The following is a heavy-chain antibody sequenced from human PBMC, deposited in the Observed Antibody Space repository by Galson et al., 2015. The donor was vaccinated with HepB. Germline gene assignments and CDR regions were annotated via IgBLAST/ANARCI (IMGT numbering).Heavy chain of an antibody. CDR1: GYSFTTYW. J-gene: IGHJ4*02. CDR2: IYPGDSDI. Sequence: QSGAEVKKSGESLKISCKGSGYSFTTYWIGWVRQMPGKGLEWMGVIYPGDSDIRYSPSFQGQVTISADKSISTAYLQWSSLKALDTAIYYCARHGCSSTTCRFVDYWGQGTLVTVSS. CDR3: ARHGCSSTTCRFVDY. V-gene: IGHV5-51*01. D-gene: IGHD2-2*01.